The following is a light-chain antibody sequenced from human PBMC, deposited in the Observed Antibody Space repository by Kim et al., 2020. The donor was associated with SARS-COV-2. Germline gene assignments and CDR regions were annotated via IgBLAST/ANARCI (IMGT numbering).Light chain of an antibody. Sequence: DIVMTQSPLSSLVTLGQPASIFCRSSQSLVHTDGNTYLSWLHQRPSQPPRLLIYKISNRFSGVPDRFSDSGAGTDFTLKISRFEAEHLVIYYYKQATHFPPTFGLGTKLDI. CDR2: KIS. CDR1: QSLVHTDGNTY. V-gene: IGKV2-24*01. CDR3: KQATHFPPT. J-gene: IGKJ1*01.